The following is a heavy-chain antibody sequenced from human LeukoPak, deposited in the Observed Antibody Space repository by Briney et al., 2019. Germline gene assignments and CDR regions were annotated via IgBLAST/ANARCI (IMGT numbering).Heavy chain of an antibody. D-gene: IGHD6-19*01. Sequence: ASVKVSCKASGYTFTGYDINWVRQATGQGLEWMGWMNPNSGNTGYAQKFQGRVTMTRNTSISTAYMELSSLRSEDTAVYYCARAYSSGWSYYYYYMDVWGKGTTVTVSS. J-gene: IGHJ6*03. CDR3: ARAYSSGWSYYYYYMDV. V-gene: IGHV1-8*01. CDR1: GYTFTGYD. CDR2: MNPNSGNT.